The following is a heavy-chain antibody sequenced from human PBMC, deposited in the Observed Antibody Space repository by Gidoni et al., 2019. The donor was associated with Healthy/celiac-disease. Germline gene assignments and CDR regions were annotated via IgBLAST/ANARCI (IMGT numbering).Heavy chain of an antibody. Sequence: VQLVQSGAEVKTPGESLKLSCQGSGDSCTGYWIGWVRQMPGQGLEWMWIISPGDSDTRYSPSFQVQVTISAYKSISTAYLQWSSLKASDTAMYYCARLDSSSCRHNWFDPWGQGTLVTVSS. CDR2: ISPGDSDT. J-gene: IGHJ5*02. CDR3: ARLDSSSCRHNWFDP. CDR1: GDSCTGYW. D-gene: IGHD6-13*01. V-gene: IGHV5-51*01.